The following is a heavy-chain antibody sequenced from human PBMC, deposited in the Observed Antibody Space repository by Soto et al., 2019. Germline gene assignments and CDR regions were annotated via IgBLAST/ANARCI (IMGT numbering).Heavy chain of an antibody. D-gene: IGHD3-3*01. V-gene: IGHV3-15*01. Sequence: GGSLRLSCAASGFTFSNAWMSWVRQAPGKGLEWVGRIKSKTDGGTTDYAAPVKGRFTISRYDSKNTLYLQMNSLKTEDTAVYYCTTDLIITIFGGVHLWGQGTLVTVSS. CDR3: TTDLIITIFGGVHL. J-gene: IGHJ4*02. CDR2: IKSKTDGGTT. CDR1: GFTFSNAW.